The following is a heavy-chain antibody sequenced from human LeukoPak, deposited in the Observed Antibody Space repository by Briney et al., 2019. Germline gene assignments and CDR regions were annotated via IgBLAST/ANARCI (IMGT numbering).Heavy chain of an antibody. J-gene: IGHJ4*02. CDR2: IRYDGSNK. CDR3: AKANVLRYFV. V-gene: IGHV3-30*02. CDR1: GFTFSSYA. Sequence: GGSLRLSCAASGFTFSSYAMHWVRQAPGKGLEWVAFIRYDGSNKYYADSVKGRFTISRDNSKNTLYLQMNSLRAEDTAVYYCAKANVLRYFVWGQGTLVTVSS. D-gene: IGHD3-9*01.